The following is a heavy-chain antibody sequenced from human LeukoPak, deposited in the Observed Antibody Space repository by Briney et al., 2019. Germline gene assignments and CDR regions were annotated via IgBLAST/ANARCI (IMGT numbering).Heavy chain of an antibody. CDR3: AKDQSGYCSSTSCWYDY. D-gene: IGHD2-2*01. V-gene: IGHV3-23*01. CDR1: GFTFSSYA. J-gene: IGHJ4*02. CDR2: ISGSGGST. Sequence: PGGSLRLSCAASGFTFSSYAMSWVRQAPGKGLEWVLAISGSGGSTYYADSVEGRFTISRDNSKNTLYLQMNSLRAEDTAVYYCAKDQSGYCSSTSCWYDYWGQGTLVTVSS.